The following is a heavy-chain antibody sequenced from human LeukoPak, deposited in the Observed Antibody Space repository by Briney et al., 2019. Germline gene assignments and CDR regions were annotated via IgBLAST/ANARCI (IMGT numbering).Heavy chain of an antibody. D-gene: IGHD3-3*01. Sequence: NSGGSLRLSCAASGFTFSSYSMNWVRQAPGKGLEWVSSISSSSSYIYYVDSVKGRSTISRDNSKNTLYLQMNSLRAEDTAVYYCAKDQQDFWSTNWFDPWGQGTLVTVSS. CDR1: GFTFSSYS. J-gene: IGHJ5*02. V-gene: IGHV3-21*04. CDR2: ISSSSSYI. CDR3: AKDQQDFWSTNWFDP.